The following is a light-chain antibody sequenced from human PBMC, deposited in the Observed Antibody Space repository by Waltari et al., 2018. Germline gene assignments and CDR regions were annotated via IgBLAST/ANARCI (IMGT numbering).Light chain of an antibody. J-gene: IGKJ2*01. V-gene: IGKV3-15*01. CDR1: QSVTSI. CDR2: GTS. CDR3: QQYNNCPPT. Sequence: EIVMTQSPSTLSVSPGVRATLSCRASQSVTSILAWYQQKPGQAPSLLIYGTSTRATGIPDRFSGSGSGAEFTLTISSLQSEDFAVYYCQQYNNCPPTFGQGTKLEIK.